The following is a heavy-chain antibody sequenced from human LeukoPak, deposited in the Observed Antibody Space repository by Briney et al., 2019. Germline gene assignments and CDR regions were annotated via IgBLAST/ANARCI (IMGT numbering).Heavy chain of an antibody. J-gene: IGHJ4*02. Sequence: GGSLRLSCAASGFTFSSYSMHWVRQAPGKGLEWVAVISYDGSNKYYADSVKGRFTISRDNSKNTLYLQMNSLRAEDTAVYYCAKGAYDSSGYYFFDYWGQGTLVTVSS. V-gene: IGHV3-30*18. D-gene: IGHD3-22*01. CDR3: AKGAYDSSGYYFFDY. CDR2: ISYDGSNK. CDR1: GFTFSSYS.